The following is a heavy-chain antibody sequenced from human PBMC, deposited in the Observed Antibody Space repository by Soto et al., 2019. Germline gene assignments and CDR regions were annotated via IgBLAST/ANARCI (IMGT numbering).Heavy chain of an antibody. V-gene: IGHV1-2*02. CDR2: INADSGDT. Sequence: QAHLVQSGAEVRKPGASVKVSCQALEHTSTIYYIHWVRQARGQGLEWMGWINADSGDTTYAEDFRGRVTFTRDTSTSTFHMELSRLRLDDTAMYFCATRDYDILTGYLHIWGQGTLNTVSS. J-gene: IGHJ1*01. CDR3: ATRDYDILTGYLHI. CDR1: EHTSTIYY. D-gene: IGHD3-9*01.